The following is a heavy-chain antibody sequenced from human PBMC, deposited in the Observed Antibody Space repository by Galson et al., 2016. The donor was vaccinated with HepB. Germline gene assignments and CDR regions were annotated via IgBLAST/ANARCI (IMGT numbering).Heavy chain of an antibody. CDR2: ISYDGSNR. V-gene: IGHV3-30*09. CDR3: AKDRGYYAMDV. Sequence: SLRLSCAASGFTLNNYALNWVRQAPGKGLEWVALISYDGSNRYYGDPVRGRFAISRDTSKNTVYLQMNSLRPEDTAVYHCAKDRGYYAMDVWGQGTTVTVSS. CDR1: GFTLNNYA. D-gene: IGHD3-10*01. J-gene: IGHJ6*02.